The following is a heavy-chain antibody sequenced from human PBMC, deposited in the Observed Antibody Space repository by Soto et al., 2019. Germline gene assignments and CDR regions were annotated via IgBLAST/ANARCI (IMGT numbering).Heavy chain of an antibody. CDR2: IFYSGST. CDR1: GGSISSSSYY. CDR3: ACIFSGGYGYGFYYYXMDV. D-gene: IGHD5-18*01. J-gene: IGHJ6*02. Sequence: SETLSLTCTVSGGSISSSSYYWGWIRQPPGKGLEWIGSIFYSGSTYYNPSLKSRVTISVDTSKNQFSLKLSSVTAADTAVYYCACIFSGGYGYGFYYYXMDVWRQGTTVTAP. V-gene: IGHV4-39*01.